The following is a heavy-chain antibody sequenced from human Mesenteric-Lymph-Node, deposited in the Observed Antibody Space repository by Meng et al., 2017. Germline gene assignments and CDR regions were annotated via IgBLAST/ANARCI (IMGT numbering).Heavy chain of an antibody. CDR2: IIPIFGTA. D-gene: IGHD6-19*01. CDR3: ARSIAVAGTDFDY. J-gene: IGHJ4*02. V-gene: IGHV1-69*06. Sequence: RCVRQSPGQGLEWMGGIIPIFGTANYAQKFQGRVTITADKSTSTAYMELSSLRSEDTAVYYCARSIAVAGTDFDYWGQGTLVTVSS.